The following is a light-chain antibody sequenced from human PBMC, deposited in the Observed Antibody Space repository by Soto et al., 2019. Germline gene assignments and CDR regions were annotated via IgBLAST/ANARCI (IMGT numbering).Light chain of an antibody. J-gene: IGLJ3*02. Sequence: QSALTQPASVSASPGQSITISSTGTSSDVGGYNLVSWYQHHPGKAPKFIIYEANRRPSGVPNRFSGSRSGNTASLTISGLQAEDESDYYCCSYAGGATWVFGGGTKLTVL. V-gene: IGLV2-23*01. CDR1: SSDVGGYNL. CDR3: CSYAGGATWV. CDR2: EAN.